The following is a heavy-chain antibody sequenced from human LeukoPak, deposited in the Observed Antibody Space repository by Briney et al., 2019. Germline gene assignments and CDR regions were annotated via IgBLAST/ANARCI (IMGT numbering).Heavy chain of an antibody. D-gene: IGHD6-13*01. CDR2: MNPNSGNT. CDR3: ARGRGGSIAAADN. V-gene: IGHV1-8*02. Sequence: ASVKVSCKTSGYIFTGYCVFWVRQATGQGLEWMGWMNPNSGNTGYAQKFQGRVTMTRNTSISTAYMELSSLRSEDTAVYYCARGRGGSIAAADNWGQGTLVTVSS. J-gene: IGHJ4*02. CDR1: GYIFTGYC.